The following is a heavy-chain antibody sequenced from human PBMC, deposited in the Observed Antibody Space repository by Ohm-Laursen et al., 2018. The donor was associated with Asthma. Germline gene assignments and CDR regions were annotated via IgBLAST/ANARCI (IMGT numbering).Heavy chain of an antibody. V-gene: IGHV4-39*07. CDR2: LYYGRAT. J-gene: IGHJ4*02. CDR1: GASISSSSYY. CDR3: ARDVDSSGSFDY. D-gene: IGHD6-19*01. Sequence: GTLSLTCTVSGASISSSSYYWDWIRQSPGKGLEWIGSLYYGRATYYSPSLKSRVTISVDTSKNQFSLKLSSVTAADTAVYYCARDVDSSGSFDYWGQGTLVTVSS.